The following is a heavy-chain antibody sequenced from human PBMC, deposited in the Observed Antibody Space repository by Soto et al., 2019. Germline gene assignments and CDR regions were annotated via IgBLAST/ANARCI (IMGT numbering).Heavy chain of an antibody. CDR1: GFTFRSFT. Sequence: WGSLRLSCAASGFTFRSFTMNWVRQAPGKGLEWVSTISSNSAYTYYTDALSGRFTISKEKPKNSLHLQMNSLRAEDTAVYYCTRDASRDSSARGWFDPWGPGTLVTVSS. D-gene: IGHD6-13*01. CDR3: TRDASRDSSARGWFDP. V-gene: IGHV3-21*01. CDR2: ISSNSAYT. J-gene: IGHJ5*02.